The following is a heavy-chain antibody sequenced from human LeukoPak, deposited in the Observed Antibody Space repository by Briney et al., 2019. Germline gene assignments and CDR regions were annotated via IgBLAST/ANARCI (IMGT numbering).Heavy chain of an antibody. J-gene: IGHJ5*02. Sequence: GGSLRLSCAASGFTVSSNYMSWVRQAPGNGLEWVSVIYSGGSTYYADSVKGRFTISRDNSKNTLYLQMNSLRAEDTAVYYCARARYFDWLTTHWFDPWGQGTLVTVSS. CDR3: ARARYFDWLTTHWFDP. CDR2: IYSGGST. D-gene: IGHD3-9*01. V-gene: IGHV3-66*01. CDR1: GFTVSSNY.